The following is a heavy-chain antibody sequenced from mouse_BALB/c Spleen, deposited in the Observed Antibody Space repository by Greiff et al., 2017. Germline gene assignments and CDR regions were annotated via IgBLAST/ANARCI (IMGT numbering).Heavy chain of an antibody. D-gene: IGHD2-2*01. V-gene: IGHV5-6-5*01. Sequence: EVMLVESGGGLVKPGGSLKLSCAASGFTFRNYAMSWVRQTPEKRLEWVASISSCGSTYYPDSVKGRFTISRDNARNILYLQMSSLRSEDTAMYYCAREAYGYDEYFDVWGAGTTVTVSS. CDR1: GFTFRNYA. J-gene: IGHJ1*01. CDR3: AREAYGYDEYFDV. CDR2: ISSCGST.